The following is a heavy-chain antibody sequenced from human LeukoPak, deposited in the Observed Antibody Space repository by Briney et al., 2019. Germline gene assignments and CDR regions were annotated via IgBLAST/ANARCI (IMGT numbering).Heavy chain of an antibody. CDR1: GFTVSSNY. J-gene: IGHJ4*02. D-gene: IGHD3-22*01. CDR3: ARSGGYDSSGYYRRGDY. CDR2: IYSDGST. V-gene: IGHV3-66*01. Sequence: PGGSLRLSCAASGFTVSSNYMSWVRQAPGKGLEWVSVIYSDGSTYYADSVKGRFTISRDNSKNTLYLQMNSLRAEDTAVYYCARSGGYDSSGYYRRGDYWGQGTLVTVSS.